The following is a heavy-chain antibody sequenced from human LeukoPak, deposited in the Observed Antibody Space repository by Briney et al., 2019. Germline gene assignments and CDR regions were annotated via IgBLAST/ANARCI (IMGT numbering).Heavy chain of an antibody. CDR2: ISASGGRT. D-gene: IGHD4-17*01. Sequence: GGSLRLSCAASGFRFSDFAMSWVRQAPGKGLECVSVISASGGRTYSAESVKARFTISRDNSKSTLYLEMNSLTADDTAVYYCAKGHSDFGTGFDLWGQGTLVTVS. V-gene: IGHV3-23*01. CDR1: GFRFSDFA. J-gene: IGHJ4*02. CDR3: AKGHSDFGTGFDL.